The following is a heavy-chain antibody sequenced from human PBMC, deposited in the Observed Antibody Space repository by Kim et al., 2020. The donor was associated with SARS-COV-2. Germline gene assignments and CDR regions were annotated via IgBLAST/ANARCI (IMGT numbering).Heavy chain of an antibody. J-gene: IGHJ6*02. D-gene: IGHD6-13*01. CDR1: GDSVSSNSAA. V-gene: IGHV6-1*01. CDR2: TYYRSKWYN. CDR3: AMGGSWSHYYGMDV. Sequence: SQTLSLTCAISGDSVSSNSAAWNWIRQSPSRGLEWLGRTYYRSKWYNDYALSVKSRITINPDTSKNQFSLQLNSVTPEDAAVYYCAMGGSWSHYYGMDVWGQGTTVTVSS.